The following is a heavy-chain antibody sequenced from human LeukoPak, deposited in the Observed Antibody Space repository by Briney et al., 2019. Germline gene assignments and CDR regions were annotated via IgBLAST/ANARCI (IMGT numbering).Heavy chain of an antibody. CDR3: AKASSSTRLGYMDV. J-gene: IGHJ6*03. CDR2: IKQDGSEK. D-gene: IGHD2-2*01. V-gene: IGHV3-7*01. CDR1: GFTFSSYW. Sequence: GRSLRLSCTASGFTFSSYWMSWVRQAPGKGLEWVANIKQDGSEKYYVDSVKGRFTISRDNAKNSLYLQMNSLRAEDTAVYYCAKASSSTRLGYMDVWGKGTTVTVSS.